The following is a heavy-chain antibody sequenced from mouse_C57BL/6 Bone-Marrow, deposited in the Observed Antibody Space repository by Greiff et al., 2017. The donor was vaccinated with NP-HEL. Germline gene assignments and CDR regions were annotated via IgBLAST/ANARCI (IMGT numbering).Heavy chain of an antibody. CDR2: ISNLAYSI. V-gene: IGHV5-15*01. D-gene: IGHD3-2*02. CDR1: GFTFSDYG. CDR3: ARQGDSSGPHYYAMDY. Sequence: EVKVVESGGGLVQPGGSLKLSCAASGFTFSDYGMAWVRQAPRKGPEWVAFISNLAYSIYYADTVTGRFTISRENAKNTLYLEMSSLRSEDTAMYYCARQGDSSGPHYYAMDYWGQGTSVTVSS. J-gene: IGHJ4*01.